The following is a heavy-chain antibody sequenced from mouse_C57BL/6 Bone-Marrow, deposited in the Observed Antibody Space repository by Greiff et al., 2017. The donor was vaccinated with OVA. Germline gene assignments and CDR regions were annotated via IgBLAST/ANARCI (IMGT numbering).Heavy chain of an antibody. V-gene: IGHV5-15*04. CDR2: ISNLAYSI. CDR1: GFTFSDYG. CDR3: ARRGITTVVATGAMDY. D-gene: IGHD1-1*01. J-gene: IGHJ4*01. Sequence: EVMLVESGGGLVQPGGSLKLSCAASGFTFSDYGMAWVRQAPRKGPEWVAFISNLAYSIYYADTVTGRFTISRENAKNTLYLEMSSLRSEDTAMYYCARRGITTVVATGAMDYWGQGTSVTVSS.